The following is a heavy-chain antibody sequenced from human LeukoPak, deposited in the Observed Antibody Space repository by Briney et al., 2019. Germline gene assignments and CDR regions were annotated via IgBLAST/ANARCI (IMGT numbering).Heavy chain of an antibody. Sequence: ASVKVSCKASGYTFTSYDINWVRQATGQGLEWMGWMNPNSGNTGYAQKFQGRVTMTRNTSISTAYMELSSLRSEDTAVYHCARLKYSSGWYEDYWGQGTLVTVSS. V-gene: IGHV1-8*01. J-gene: IGHJ4*02. CDR2: MNPNSGNT. CDR3: ARLKYSSGWYEDY. CDR1: GYTFTSYD. D-gene: IGHD6-19*01.